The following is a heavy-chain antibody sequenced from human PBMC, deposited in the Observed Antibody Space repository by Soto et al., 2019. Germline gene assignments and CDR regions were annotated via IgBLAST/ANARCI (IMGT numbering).Heavy chain of an antibody. D-gene: IGHD2-21*02. Sequence: ASVKVSCKASGYTFTGYYMHWVRQAPGQGLEWMGWINPNSGGTNYAQKFQGWVTMTRDTSISTAYMELSRLRSDDTAVYYCARGPVVTATPEGSYFDYWGQGTLVTVSS. CDR3: ARGPVVTATPEGSYFDY. V-gene: IGHV1-2*04. J-gene: IGHJ4*02. CDR1: GYTFTGYY. CDR2: INPNSGGT.